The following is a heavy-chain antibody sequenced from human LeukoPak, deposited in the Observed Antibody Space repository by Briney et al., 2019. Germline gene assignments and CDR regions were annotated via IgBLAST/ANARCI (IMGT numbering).Heavy chain of an antibody. D-gene: IGHD2-2*01. V-gene: IGHV4-39*01. Sequence: SETLSLTCTVSGGSISSSSYYWGWIRQPPGKGLEWIGSIYYSGSTYYNPSLKSRVTISVDTSKNQFSLKLSSVTAADTAVYYCARHVEYQLLSIYYYYYYMDVWGKGTTVTVSS. CDR1: GGSISSSSYY. J-gene: IGHJ6*03. CDR3: ARHVEYQLLSIYYYYYYMDV. CDR2: IYYSGST.